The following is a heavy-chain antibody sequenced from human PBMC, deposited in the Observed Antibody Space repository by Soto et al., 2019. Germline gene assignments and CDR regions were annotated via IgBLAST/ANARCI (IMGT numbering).Heavy chain of an antibody. V-gene: IGHV3-48*02. CDR3: AKRVCGSTSCYYFDY. D-gene: IGHD2-2*01. CDR2: ISSSGSII. J-gene: IGHJ4*02. CDR1: GFTFSSYS. Sequence: PGGSLRLSCAASGFTFSSYSMNWVRRAPGKGLEWVAYISSSGSIIYYADSVKGRFTISRDNAKNSLYLQMNSLRDGDTAVYYCAKRVCGSTSCYYFDYWGPGTLVTVSS.